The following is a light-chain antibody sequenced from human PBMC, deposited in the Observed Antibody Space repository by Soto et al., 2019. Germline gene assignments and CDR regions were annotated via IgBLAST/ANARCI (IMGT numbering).Light chain of an antibody. CDR3: SSYASNTNLV. CDR2: EVN. Sequence: QSALTQPASVSGSPGQSITISCTGTSSDVGGYRYVSWYQHHPGQAPKLMIYEVNNRPSGVSPRFSGSKSANTASLTISGLQAEDEADYYCSSYASNTNLVFGGGTKVTVL. CDR1: SSDVGGYRY. V-gene: IGLV2-14*01. J-gene: IGLJ2*01.